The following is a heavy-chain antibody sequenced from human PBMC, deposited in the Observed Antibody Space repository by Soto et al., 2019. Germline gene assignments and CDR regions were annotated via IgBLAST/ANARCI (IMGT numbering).Heavy chain of an antibody. CDR3: AKSRYSDSSGDFYDY. CDR1: AFTFNNYA. J-gene: IGHJ4*02. CDR2: IGGSGRTT. V-gene: IGHV3-23*01. Sequence: GGSLRLSCAASAFTFNNYAMSWVRQAPGKGLEWVSGIGGSGRTTYYADSVKGRFTIPRDNSNNTLFLQMNSLRAEDTAVYYCAKSRYSDSSGDFYDYWGQGTLVTVSS. D-gene: IGHD3-22*01.